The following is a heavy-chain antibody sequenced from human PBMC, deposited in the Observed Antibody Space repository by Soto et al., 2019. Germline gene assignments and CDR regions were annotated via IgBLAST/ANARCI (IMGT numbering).Heavy chain of an antibody. D-gene: IGHD6-6*01. CDR1: GGSISSGGYY. V-gene: IGHV4-31*03. J-gene: IGHJ6*02. CDR2: NYYSGIT. CDR3: ARGSSIAGLYYGMDV. Sequence: QVQLQESGPGLVKPSQTLSLTCTVSGGSISSGGYYWTWIRQHPGKGLEWIGYNYYSGITYYNPSLKSRVTMSIDTSKNHFTLKLSSVTAADTAVYYCARGSSIAGLYYGMDVWGQGTTVTVSS.